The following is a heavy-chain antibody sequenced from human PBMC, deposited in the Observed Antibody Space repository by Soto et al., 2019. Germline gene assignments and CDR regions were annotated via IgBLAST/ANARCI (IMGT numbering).Heavy chain of an antibody. V-gene: IGHV3-23*01. CDR2: IGESGTPT. J-gene: IGHJ6*02. D-gene: IGHD2-2*01. CDR3: ARYIPGVRYYGMDV. Sequence: GGFLRLSCAASGFTFSSYAMKWVRQAPGKGLEWVSLIGESGTPTYYADSVKGRFTISRDNSGNTLFLEMYSLRAEDTAVYYCARYIPGVRYYGMDVWGQGTTVTVSS. CDR1: GFTFSSYA.